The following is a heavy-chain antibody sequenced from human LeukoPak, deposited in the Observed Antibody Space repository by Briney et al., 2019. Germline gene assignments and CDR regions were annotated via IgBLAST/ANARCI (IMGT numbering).Heavy chain of an antibody. D-gene: IGHD3-10*01. Sequence: SETLSLTCTVSGDSISSSKKYWGWVRQPPGKGLEWIGEINHSGSTNYNPSLKSRVTISVDTSKNQFSLKLRSVTAADTAVYYCARRGGLLWFGERGGWFDPWGQGTLVTVSS. CDR1: GDSISSSKKY. CDR2: INHSGST. V-gene: IGHV4-39*07. J-gene: IGHJ5*02. CDR3: ARRGGLLWFGERGGWFDP.